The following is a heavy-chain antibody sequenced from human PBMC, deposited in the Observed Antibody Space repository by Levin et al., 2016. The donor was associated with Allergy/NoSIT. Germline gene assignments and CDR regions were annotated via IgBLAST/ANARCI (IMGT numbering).Heavy chain of an antibody. CDR1: GFYFSTYS. J-gene: IGHJ4*02. CDR3: TAGLDY. V-gene: IGHV3-21*01. D-gene: IGHD1-1*01. Sequence: GGSLRLSCATSGFYFSTYSLHWVRQAPGKGLEWVASISGTGSHVFYIDSVKGRFTVSRDSAKTSLYLQMEGLRADDTALYYCTAGLDYWGQGTLVTVSS. CDR2: ISGTGSHV.